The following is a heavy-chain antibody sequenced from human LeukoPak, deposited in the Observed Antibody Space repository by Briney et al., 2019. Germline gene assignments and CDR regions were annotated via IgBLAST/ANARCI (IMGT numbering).Heavy chain of an antibody. D-gene: IGHD6-19*01. V-gene: IGHV3-23*01. CDR2: ISGSGGT. J-gene: IGHJ1*01. Sequence: GGSLRLSCAASGFTFSSYAMSWVRQAPGKGLEWVSAISGSGGTYYADSVKGRFTISGDNSKNTVYLQMNSLRAEDTAVYYCAAKYSSGWYIPFQHWGQGTLVTVSS. CDR3: AAKYSSGWYIPFQH. CDR1: GFTFSSYA.